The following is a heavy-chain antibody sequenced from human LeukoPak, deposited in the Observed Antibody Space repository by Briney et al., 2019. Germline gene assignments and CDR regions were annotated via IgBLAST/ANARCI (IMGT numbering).Heavy chain of an antibody. D-gene: IGHD3-3*01. CDR3: ARDQDDFWSGYTASGGFDP. CDR2: IYHSGST. V-gene: IGHV4-4*02. J-gene: IGHJ5*02. CDR1: GGSISSSNR. Sequence: SGTLSLTCAVSGGSISSSNRWSWVRQPPGKGLEWIGEIYHSGSTNYNPSLKSRVTISVDKSKNQFSLKLSSVTAADTAVYYCARDQDDFWSGYTASGGFDPWGQGTLVTVSS.